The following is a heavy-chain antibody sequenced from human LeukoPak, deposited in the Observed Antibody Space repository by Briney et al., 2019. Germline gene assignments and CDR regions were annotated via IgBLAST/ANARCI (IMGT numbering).Heavy chain of an antibody. CDR2: IYSGSST. CDR3: AKDQDDYVWGSYSS. D-gene: IGHD3-16*02. V-gene: IGHV3-53*01. J-gene: IGHJ4*02. Sequence: GGSLRLSCAASGFTVSSNYMSWVRQAPGKGLEWVSVIYSGSSTYYADSVKGRFTISRDNSKNTLYLQMNSLRAEDTAVYYCAKDQDDYVWGSYSSWGQGTLVTVSS. CDR1: GFTVSSNY.